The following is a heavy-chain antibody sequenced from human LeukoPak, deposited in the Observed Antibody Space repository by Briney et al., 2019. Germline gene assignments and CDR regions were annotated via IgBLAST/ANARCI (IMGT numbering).Heavy chain of an antibody. CDR1: GGSVSSGSYY. Sequence: SETLSLTCTVSGGSVSSGSYYWSWIRQPPGKGLEWIGYIYYSGSTYYNPSLKSRVTISVDTSKNQFSLKLSSVTAADTAVYYCARGPLWFYFDYWGQGTLVTVSS. CDR3: ARGPLWFYFDY. D-gene: IGHD3-10*01. CDR2: IYYSGST. J-gene: IGHJ4*02. V-gene: IGHV4-61*01.